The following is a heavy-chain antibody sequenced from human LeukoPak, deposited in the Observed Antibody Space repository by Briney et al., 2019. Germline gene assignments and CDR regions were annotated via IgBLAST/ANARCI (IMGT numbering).Heavy chain of an antibody. V-gene: IGHV4-59*01. CDR2: IYYSGST. D-gene: IGHD6-13*01. CDR3: ARGDSSPWYFDL. CDR1: GGSISSYY. J-gene: IGHJ2*01. Sequence: PSETLSLTCTVSGGSISSYYWSWIRQPPGKGLEWIGHIYYSGSTNYNPSLKSRVTISVDTSKNQFSLKLSSVTAADTAVYYCARGDSSPWYFDLWGRGTLVTVSS.